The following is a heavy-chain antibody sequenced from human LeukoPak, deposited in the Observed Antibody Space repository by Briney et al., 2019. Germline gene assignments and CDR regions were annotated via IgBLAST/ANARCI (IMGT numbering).Heavy chain of an antibody. V-gene: IGHV5-51*01. CDR2: IYPGDSDT. CDR1: GYSFTSYW. J-gene: IGHJ3*02. D-gene: IGHD6-13*01. CDR3: ASPGIAAAGPDAFDI. Sequence: GESLKISCKGSGYSFTSYWIGWVRQMPGKGLEWMGIIYPGDSDTRYSPSFQGQVTISADKSISTAYLQWSSLKASDTAMYYCASPGIAAAGPDAFDIWGQGTMVTVSS.